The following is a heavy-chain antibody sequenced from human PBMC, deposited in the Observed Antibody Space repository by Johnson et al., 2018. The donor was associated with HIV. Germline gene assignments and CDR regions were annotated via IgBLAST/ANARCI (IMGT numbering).Heavy chain of an antibody. CDR1: GFTFSDYY. Sequence: VQLVESGGGLVKPGGSLRLSCAASGFTFSDYYMSWIRQAPGKGLEWVANIKQDGSEKYYVDSVKGRFTISRDNAKNSLYLQMNSLRAEDTAVYYCAKGDCGGNPEYDAFDSWGQGTMVTVSS. D-gene: IGHD4-23*01. J-gene: IGHJ3*02. CDR2: IKQDGSEK. V-gene: IGHV3-7*03. CDR3: AKGDCGGNPEYDAFDS.